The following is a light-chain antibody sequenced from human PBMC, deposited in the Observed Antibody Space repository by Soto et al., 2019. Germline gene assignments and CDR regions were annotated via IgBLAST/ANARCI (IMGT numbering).Light chain of an antibody. J-gene: IGLJ1*01. CDR2: YDD. Sequence: QSVLTQPPSVSEAPRQRVTISCSGSSSNIGNNAVNWYQQLPGKAPKLLIYYDDLLPSGVSDRFSGSKSGTSASLAISGLQSEDEVDYSCAAWDDSLYGYVFGTGTK. CDR3: AAWDDSLYGYV. V-gene: IGLV1-36*01. CDR1: SSNIGNNA.